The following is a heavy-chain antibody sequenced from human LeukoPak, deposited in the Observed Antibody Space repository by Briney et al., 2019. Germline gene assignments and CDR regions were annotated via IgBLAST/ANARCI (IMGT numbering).Heavy chain of an antibody. Sequence: GGSLRLSRAASGFTFSNYWMSWVRQAPEKGLEWVANINQDGSEKYSVDSVKGRFTISRDNAKNSLYLQMNSLRAEDTAVYYCASSWYYDSSGYLDYWGQGTLVTVSS. J-gene: IGHJ4*02. D-gene: IGHD3-22*01. CDR1: GFTFSNYW. CDR3: ASSWYYDSSGYLDY. CDR2: INQDGSEK. V-gene: IGHV3-7*03.